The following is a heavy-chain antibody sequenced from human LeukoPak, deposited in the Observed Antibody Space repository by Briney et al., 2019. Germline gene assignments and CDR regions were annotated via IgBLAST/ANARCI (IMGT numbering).Heavy chain of an antibody. J-gene: IGHJ4*02. V-gene: IGHV3-30*02. CDR2: IRYDGSNK. CDR1: GFTFSSYG. D-gene: IGHD6-19*01. CDR3: ARALLIAVAGSD. Sequence: ETGGSLRLSCAASGFTFSSYGMHWVRQAPGKGLEWVAFIRYDGSNKYYADSVKGRFTISRDNSKNTLYLQMNSLRAEDTAVYYCARALLIAVAGSDWGQGTLVTVSS.